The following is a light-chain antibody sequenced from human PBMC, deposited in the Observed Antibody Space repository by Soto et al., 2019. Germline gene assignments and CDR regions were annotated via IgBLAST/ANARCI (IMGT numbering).Light chain of an antibody. CDR3: SSYTSSSTYV. V-gene: IGLV2-14*01. Sequence: SALTQPASVSGSPGQSITTSCTGTSSDVGGYNYVSWYQQHPGKAPKLMIYDVSNRPSGVSNRFSGSKSGNTASLTISGLQAEDEADYYCSSYTSSSTYVFGTGTKVNVL. CDR2: DVS. J-gene: IGLJ1*01. CDR1: SSDVGGYNY.